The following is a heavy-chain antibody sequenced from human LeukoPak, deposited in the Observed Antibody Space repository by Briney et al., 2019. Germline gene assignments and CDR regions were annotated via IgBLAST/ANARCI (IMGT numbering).Heavy chain of an antibody. CDR2: ISAYNGNT. J-gene: IGHJ5*02. Sequence: ASVKVSCKASGGTFSSYAISWVRQAPGQGLEWMGWISAYNGNTNYAQKLQGRVTMTTDTSTSTAYMELRSLRSDDTAVYYCARRQIAAAGRRFDPWGQGTLVTVSS. CDR3: ARRQIAAAGRRFDP. CDR1: GGTFSSYA. V-gene: IGHV1-18*01. D-gene: IGHD6-13*01.